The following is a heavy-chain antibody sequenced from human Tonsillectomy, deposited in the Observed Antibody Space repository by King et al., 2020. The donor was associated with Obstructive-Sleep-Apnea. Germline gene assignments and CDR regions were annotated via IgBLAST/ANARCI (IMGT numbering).Heavy chain of an antibody. J-gene: IGHJ4*02. Sequence: EGKLVQSGGGLVQPGGSLRLSCAASGFTFSSYAMSWVRQAPGKGLEWVSAISGSDGSTYYADSVKGRFTISRDNSKNTLYLQMNSRNAEDTAVYYCAKEMWVGTTGWFDYWGQGTLVTVSS. CDR1: GFTFSSYA. CDR3: AKEMWVGTTGWFDY. D-gene: IGHD1-1*01. V-gene: IGHV3-23*04. CDR2: ISGSDGST.